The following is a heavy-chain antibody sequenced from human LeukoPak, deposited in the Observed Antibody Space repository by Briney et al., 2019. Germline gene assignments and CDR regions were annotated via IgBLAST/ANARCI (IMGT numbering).Heavy chain of an antibody. Sequence: SETLSLTCTVSGGSTSSYYWSWIRQPPGKGLEWIGYIYYSGSTNYNPSLKSRVTISVDTSKNQFSLKLSSVTAADTAVYYCARHGDIEGATTSFDYWGQGTLVTVSS. CDR1: GGSTSSYY. V-gene: IGHV4-59*08. D-gene: IGHD1-26*01. J-gene: IGHJ4*02. CDR3: ARHGDIEGATTSFDY. CDR2: IYYSGST.